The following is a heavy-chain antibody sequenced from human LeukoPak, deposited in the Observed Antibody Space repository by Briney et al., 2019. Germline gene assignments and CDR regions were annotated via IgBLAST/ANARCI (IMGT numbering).Heavy chain of an antibody. J-gene: IGHJ6*03. D-gene: IGHD3-3*01. CDR3: ARVESLEWLSVGYYYYMDV. CDR2: ISAYNGNT. CDR1: GYTFTSYG. V-gene: IGHV1-18*01. Sequence: ASVKVSCKASGYTFTSYGISWVRQAPGQGLEWMGWISAYNGNTNYAQKLQGRVTMTTDTSTSTAYMELRSLRSDDTAVYYCARVESLEWLSVGYYYYMDVWGKGTTVTVSS.